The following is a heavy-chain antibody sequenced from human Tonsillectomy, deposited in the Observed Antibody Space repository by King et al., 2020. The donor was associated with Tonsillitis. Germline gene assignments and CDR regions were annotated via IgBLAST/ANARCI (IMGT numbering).Heavy chain of an antibody. D-gene: IGHD6-19*01. CDR1: GYSFTTYC. J-gene: IGHJ4*02. CDR2: IYPGDSDT. CDR3: ASGPQWLGAYFDY. V-gene: IGHV5-51*01. Sequence: VQLVESGAEVKKPGESLKISCKGSGYSFTTYCIGWVRQMPGKGLEWMGIIYPGDSDTRYSPSFQGQVTISPDKSISTAYLQWNSLKASATAMYYCASGPQWLGAYFDYWGQGTLVTVSS.